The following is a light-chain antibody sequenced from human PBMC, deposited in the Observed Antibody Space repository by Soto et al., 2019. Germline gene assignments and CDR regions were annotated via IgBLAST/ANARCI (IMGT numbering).Light chain of an antibody. CDR2: GAS. Sequence: MTQSPATLSVSPGESATLSCRASQSLSSTVAWYQQKPGQAPRLLIYGASTRSTGTPARFSGSGSWTEFTLTISSLQSEAFAVYYCQQYTDWPTTFGQGTKVEIK. J-gene: IGKJ1*01. V-gene: IGKV3-15*01. CDR3: QQYTDWPTT. CDR1: QSLSST.